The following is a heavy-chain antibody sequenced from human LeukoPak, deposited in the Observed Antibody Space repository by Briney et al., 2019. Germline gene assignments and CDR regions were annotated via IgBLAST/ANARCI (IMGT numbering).Heavy chain of an antibody. Sequence: SETLSLTCAVYGGSFSGYYWSWIRQPPGKGLEWIGSIYYSGSTYYNPSLKSRVTISVDTSKNQFSLKLSSVTAADTAVYYCATRLRLGELSLHIDYWGQGTLVTVSS. D-gene: IGHD3-16*02. J-gene: IGHJ4*02. V-gene: IGHV4-34*01. CDR2: IYYSGST. CDR3: ATRLRLGELSLHIDY. CDR1: GGSFSGYY.